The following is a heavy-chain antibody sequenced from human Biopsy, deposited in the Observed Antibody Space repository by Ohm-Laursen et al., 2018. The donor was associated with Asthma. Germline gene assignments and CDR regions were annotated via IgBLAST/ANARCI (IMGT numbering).Heavy chain of an antibody. CDR2: VNTGNGNT. Sequence: ASVTVSCKASGYNFISFAIHWVRQAPGHRLEWMGWVNTGNGNTKYSQKFQGRVTITRDTSASTAYMELRSLRSEDTATYYCARTYYDFLTGQVKDVFGVWGQGTMVTVSS. D-gene: IGHD3-9*01. CDR3: ARTYYDFLTGQVKDVFGV. V-gene: IGHV1-3*04. J-gene: IGHJ3*01. CDR1: GYNFISFA.